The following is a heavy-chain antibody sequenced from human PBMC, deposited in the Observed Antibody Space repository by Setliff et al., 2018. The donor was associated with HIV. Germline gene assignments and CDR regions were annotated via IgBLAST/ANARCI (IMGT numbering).Heavy chain of an antibody. Sequence: SETLSLTCTVSGGSISGYYWNWVRQPAGKGLEWVGRIYTSGSTAYNPSLKSRVTISLDTSKNQFSLNISSVTAADTAVYYCSREMKIGLAATGTSRNYYYMDVWGKGTTVTVSS. CDR2: IYTSGST. CDR3: SREMKIGLAATGTSRNYYYMDV. CDR1: GGSISGYY. J-gene: IGHJ6*03. V-gene: IGHV4-4*07. D-gene: IGHD1-1*01.